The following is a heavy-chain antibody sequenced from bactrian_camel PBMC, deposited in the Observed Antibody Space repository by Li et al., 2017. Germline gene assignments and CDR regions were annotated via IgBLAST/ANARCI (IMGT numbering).Heavy chain of an antibody. CDR2: FRTVGVT. Sequence: QVQLVESGGGSVQAGGSLKLSCIHRGNTRESNCMGWFRQAPGKERERVATFRTVGVTRYDDSVKGRFTISKDKEKHTLNLLMSSLKPEDTAMYFCASLCADDICDGDDRSPDRRRCAHWGRGTQVTVS. CDR1: GNTRESNC. CDR3: ASLCADDICDGDDRSPDRRRCAH. D-gene: IGHD3*01. J-gene: IGHJ4*01. V-gene: IGHV3S55*01.